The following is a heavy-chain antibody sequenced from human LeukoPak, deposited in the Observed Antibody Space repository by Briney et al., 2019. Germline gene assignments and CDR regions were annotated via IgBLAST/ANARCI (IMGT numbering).Heavy chain of an antibody. CDR3: AREGRSSSPMDY. J-gene: IGHJ4*02. V-gene: IGHV5-51*01. CDR2: IYPGDSDT. CDR1: GYSFNTYW. D-gene: IGHD6-6*01. Sequence: GASLKISSKGSGYSFNTYWIGWLRQLPEKGVEWMGIIYPGDSDTRYSPSFQGQVTISADKSLSTAYLQWGSLNASDTAMYYCAREGRSSSPMDYWGQGTLVTVSS.